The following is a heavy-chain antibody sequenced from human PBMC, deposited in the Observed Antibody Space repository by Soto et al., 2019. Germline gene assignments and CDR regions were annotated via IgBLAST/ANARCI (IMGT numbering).Heavy chain of an antibody. D-gene: IGHD5-12*01. J-gene: IGHJ4*02. Sequence: GGSLRLSCAASGFTFSSYGIHWVRQAPGKGLEWVAVISYDGSNRYYADSVKGRFTISRDNSKNTLYLQMNSLRAEDTAVYYCAKGGDAYNYFFDYWGQGTPVTVSS. V-gene: IGHV3-30*18. CDR2: ISYDGSNR. CDR3: AKGGDAYNYFFDY. CDR1: GFTFSSYG.